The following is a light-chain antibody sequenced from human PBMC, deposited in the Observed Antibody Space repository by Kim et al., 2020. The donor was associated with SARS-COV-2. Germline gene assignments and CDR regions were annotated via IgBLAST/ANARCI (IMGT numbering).Light chain of an antibody. V-gene: IGKV3-15*01. CDR3: QQYNNWPPLT. Sequence: EIVMTQSPATLSVSPGERATLSCRASQSVSRNLAWYQQKPGQAPRLLIYGASTRATGIPARFSGSGSGTEFTLTISGLQSEDFAVYYCQQYNNWPPLTFGGGTKVDIK. CDR1: QSVSRN. J-gene: IGKJ4*01. CDR2: GAS.